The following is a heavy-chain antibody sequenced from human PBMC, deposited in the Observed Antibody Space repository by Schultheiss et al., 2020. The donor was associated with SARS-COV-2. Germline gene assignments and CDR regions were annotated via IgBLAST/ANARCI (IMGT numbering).Heavy chain of an antibody. D-gene: IGHD3-22*01. CDR3: ARDTVPFTYYYDSSGSNWFDP. J-gene: IGHJ5*02. CDR1: GYTFTSYY. CDR2: INPSGGST. Sequence: ASVKVSCKASGYTFTSYYMHWVRQAPGQGLEWMGIINPSGGSTSYAQKFQGRVTMTRDTSTSTVYMELSSLRSEDTAVYYCARDTVPFTYYYDSSGSNWFDPWGQGTLVTVSS. V-gene: IGHV1-46*01.